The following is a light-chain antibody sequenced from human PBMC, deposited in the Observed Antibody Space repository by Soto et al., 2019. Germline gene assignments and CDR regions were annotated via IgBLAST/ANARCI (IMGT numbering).Light chain of an antibody. CDR1: QSISSY. J-gene: IGKJ1*01. CDR3: QQYNSYSWT. Sequence: DIQMTQSPSTLSASVGDRVTITCRASQSISSYLAWYQQKPGKAPKLLIYKASSLESGVPSRFSGSGSGTEFILTVSSLQPDDFATYYDQQYNSYSWTFGQGTKVEIK. V-gene: IGKV1-5*03. CDR2: KAS.